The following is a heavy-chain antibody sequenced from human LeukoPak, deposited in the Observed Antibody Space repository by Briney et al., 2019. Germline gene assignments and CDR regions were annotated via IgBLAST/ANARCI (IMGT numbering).Heavy chain of an antibody. J-gene: IGHJ4*02. CDR1: GYSFNSYW. Sequence: ESLKIFCKGSGYSFNSYWRGWVPPIPGKGLEWMGIIYPGDSDTRYSPSFQGQVTISADKSISTAYLQWSSLKASDTAMYYCARHGPRYSSSLPSDYWGQGTLVTVSS. CDR2: IYPGDSDT. V-gene: IGHV5-51*01. D-gene: IGHD6-13*01. CDR3: ARHGPRYSSSLPSDY.